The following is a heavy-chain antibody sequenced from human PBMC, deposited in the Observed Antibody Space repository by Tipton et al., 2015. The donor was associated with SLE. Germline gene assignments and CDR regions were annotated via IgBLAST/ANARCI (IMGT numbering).Heavy chain of an antibody. CDR2: IYFTGST. CDR3: ARGGGSPSY. CDR1: GGSISSGDYY. J-gene: IGHJ4*02. D-gene: IGHD2-15*01. Sequence: TLSLTSTVSGGSISSGDYYWSRIRQPPGKGLEWIGYIYFTGSTNYNPSLKSRVTISVDMSKNQFSLKLTSVTAADTAVYYCARGGGSPSYWGQGTLVTVSS. V-gene: IGHV4-61*08.